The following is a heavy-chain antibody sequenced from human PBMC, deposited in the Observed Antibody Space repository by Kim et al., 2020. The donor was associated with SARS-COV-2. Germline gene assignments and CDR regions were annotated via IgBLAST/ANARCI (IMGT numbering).Heavy chain of an antibody. Sequence: AVSVKSRITINPDTTKNQFSLQLNSVTPEDTAVYYCARDYGHSSSWPFDYWGQGTLVTVSS. CDR3: ARDYGHSSSWPFDY. D-gene: IGHD6-13*01. J-gene: IGHJ4*02. V-gene: IGHV6-1*01.